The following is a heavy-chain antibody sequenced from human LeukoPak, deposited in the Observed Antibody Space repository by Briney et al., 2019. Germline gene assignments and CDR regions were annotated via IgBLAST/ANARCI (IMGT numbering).Heavy chain of an antibody. CDR3: ARMGCLSPSCYTLDY. CDR1: GYTFTTFG. J-gene: IGHJ4*02. V-gene: IGHV1-18*01. D-gene: IGHD2-2*02. Sequence: ASLKVSCKASGYTFTTFGIGWVRQAPGQGLEWMGWISPYNGNTNYAQNLHGRLTMTTDTSTTTAYMQLRSLRSDDTAVYYCARMGCLSPSCYTLDYWGQGTLVTVSS. CDR2: ISPYNGNT.